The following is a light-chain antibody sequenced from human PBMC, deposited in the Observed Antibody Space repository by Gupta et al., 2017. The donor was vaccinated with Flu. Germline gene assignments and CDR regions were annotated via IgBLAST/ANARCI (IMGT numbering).Light chain of an antibody. V-gene: IGLV1-40*01. J-gene: IGLJ3*02. CDR1: RSNIGAGHD. Sequence: QPLLTQPPSLSGAPGQRVTIAFTGTRSNIGAGHDVHWYTQLPGTAPKVLIYGSSNRPSGVPDRFSGSKSETSASLAITGLQAEDEADYYCQAYDKNLSGHWVFGGGTKLTVL. CDR2: GSS. CDR3: QAYDKNLSGHWV.